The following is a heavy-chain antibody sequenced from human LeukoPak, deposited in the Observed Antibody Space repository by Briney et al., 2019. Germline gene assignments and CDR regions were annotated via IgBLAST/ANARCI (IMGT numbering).Heavy chain of an antibody. CDR3: ARDNSTADRGWWFDP. CDR2: INPSGSST. V-gene: IGHV1-46*01. D-gene: IGHD4-23*01. CDR1: GYIFTNHY. Sequence: GASVKVSCKASGYIFTNHYMHWVRQAPGQGLEWMGLINPSGSSTLYAEKFRGRIIMTRDMSTATDYMELSSLRSEDTAVYYCARDNSTADRGWWFDPWGQGTLVTVSS. J-gene: IGHJ5*02.